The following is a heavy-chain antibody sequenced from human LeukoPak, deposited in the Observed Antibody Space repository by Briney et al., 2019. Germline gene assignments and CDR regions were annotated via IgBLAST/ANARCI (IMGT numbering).Heavy chain of an antibody. J-gene: IGHJ4*02. Sequence: SETLSLTCTVSGGSISSSSYYWGWIRQPPGKGLEWIGSIYYSGSTYYNPSLKSRVTISVGTSKNQFSLKLSSVTAADTAVYYCARHAYIAARPGYWGQGTLVTVSS. CDR1: GGSISSSSYY. V-gene: IGHV4-39*01. CDR3: ARHAYIAARPGY. D-gene: IGHD6-6*01. CDR2: IYYSGST.